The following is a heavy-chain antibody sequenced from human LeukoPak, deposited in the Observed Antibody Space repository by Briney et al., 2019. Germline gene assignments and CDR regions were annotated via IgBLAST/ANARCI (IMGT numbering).Heavy chain of an antibody. J-gene: IGHJ4*02. CDR2: ISAYNGNT. CDR1: GYTFTSYG. Sequence: ASVTVSCKASGYTFTSYGISWVRQAPRPGLEWMGWISAYNGNTYYAQKLQSRVTMTTDTSTSTAYMELRSLRFDDTAAYYCARMNSSSIDYWGQATLVTVSS. CDR3: ARMNSSSIDY. V-gene: IGHV1-18*01. D-gene: IGHD6-6*01.